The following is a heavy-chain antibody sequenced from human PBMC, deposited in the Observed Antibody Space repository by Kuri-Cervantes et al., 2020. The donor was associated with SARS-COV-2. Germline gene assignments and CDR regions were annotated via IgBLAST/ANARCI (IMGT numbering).Heavy chain of an antibody. Sequence: SETLSLTCAVYGGSFSGYYWSWIRQPPGKGLEWIGEINHSGSTNYNPSLKSRVTISVDTSKNQFSLKLSSVTAADTAVYYCARVNILTGYYVPSFDYWGQGTRVTRSS. D-gene: IGHD3-9*01. J-gene: IGHJ4*02. CDR1: GGSFSGYY. CDR2: INHSGST. V-gene: IGHV4-34*01. CDR3: ARVNILTGYYVPSFDY.